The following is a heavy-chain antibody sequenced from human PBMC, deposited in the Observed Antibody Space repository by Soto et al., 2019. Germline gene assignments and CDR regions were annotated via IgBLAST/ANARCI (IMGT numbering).Heavy chain of an antibody. J-gene: IGHJ6*02. Sequence: SETLSLTCTVSGGSISSSSYYWGWIRQPPGKGLEWIGSIYYSGSTYYNPSLKSRVTISVDTSKNQFSLKLSSVTAADTAVYYCARHSLYSSSWYYYYYGMDVWGQGTTVTVSS. D-gene: IGHD6-13*01. CDR1: GGSISSSSYY. CDR2: IYYSGST. CDR3: ARHSLYSSSWYYYYYGMDV. V-gene: IGHV4-39*01.